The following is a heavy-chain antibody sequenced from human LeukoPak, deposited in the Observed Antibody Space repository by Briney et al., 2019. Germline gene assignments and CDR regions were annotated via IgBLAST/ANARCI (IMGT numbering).Heavy chain of an antibody. V-gene: IGHV1-2*02. CDR2: INPTSGGT. Sequence: ASVKVSCKASGYTFTGYYMHWVRQAPGQGLEWMGWINPTSGGTNYAQKFQGRVTMTRDTSISTAYMELSRLRSDDTAVYYCARDPDIVVVVAAHGFDYWGQGTLVTVSS. D-gene: IGHD2-15*01. CDR1: GYTFTGYY. J-gene: IGHJ4*02. CDR3: ARDPDIVVVVAAHGFDY.